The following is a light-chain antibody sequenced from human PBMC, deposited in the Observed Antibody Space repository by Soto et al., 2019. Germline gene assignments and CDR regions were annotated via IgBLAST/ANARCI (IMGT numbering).Light chain of an antibody. CDR1: SSDVGGYNY. CDR3: SSYTTSSTPV. J-gene: IGLJ1*01. Sequence: SVLTKPASVSGSPGQSITISCTGTSSDVGGYNYVSWYQQHPGKAPKLMIFDVSNRPSGVSNRFSGSKSGNTASLTISGLQAEDEADYYCSSYTTSSTPVFGTGTKVTVL. CDR2: DVS. V-gene: IGLV2-14*01.